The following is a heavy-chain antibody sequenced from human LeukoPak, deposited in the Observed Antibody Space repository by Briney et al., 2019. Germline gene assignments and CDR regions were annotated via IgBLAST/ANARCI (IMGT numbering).Heavy chain of an antibody. D-gene: IGHD3-16*01. V-gene: IGHV4-4*07. J-gene: IGHJ4*02. CDR2: ILTSGST. CDR1: GGSISSYY. Sequence: SETLSLTCTVSGGSISSYYWSWIRQPAGKGLEWIGRILTSGSTNYNPSLKSRVTMSVDTSKNQFSLKLSSVTAADTAVYYCARGSRQGAVVLGYFDYWGQGTLVTVSS. CDR3: ARGSRQGAVVLGYFDY.